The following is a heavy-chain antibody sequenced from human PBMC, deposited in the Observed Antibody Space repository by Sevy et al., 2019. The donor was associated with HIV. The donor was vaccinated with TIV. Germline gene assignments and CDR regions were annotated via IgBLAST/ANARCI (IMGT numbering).Heavy chain of an antibody. Sequence: ASVKVSCKTSGYSFISSGISWMRQAPGQVLEWMGWINGNRGNTNYAQKFQDRVTITTDTSTSTAYMELRSLRSDDTAIYYCARDRNYGIDYWGQGALVTVSS. CDR2: INGNRGNT. CDR1: GYSFISSG. D-gene: IGHD1-7*01. J-gene: IGHJ4*02. CDR3: ARDRNYGIDY. V-gene: IGHV1-18*01.